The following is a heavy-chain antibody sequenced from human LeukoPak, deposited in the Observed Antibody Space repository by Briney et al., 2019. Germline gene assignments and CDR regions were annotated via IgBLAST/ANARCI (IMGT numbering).Heavy chain of an antibody. V-gene: IGHV3-30-3*01. CDR1: GFTFSSYA. J-gene: IGHJ5*02. CDR2: ISYDGSNK. D-gene: IGHD2-2*01. Sequence: GGSLRLSCAASGFTFSSYAMHWVRQAPGKGLEWVAVISYDGSNKYYADSVKGRFTISRDNSKNTLYLQMNSLRAEDTAVYYCARVWCPYCSNKTRWFDPWGQGTLVTVSS. CDR3: ARVWCPYCSNKTRWFDP.